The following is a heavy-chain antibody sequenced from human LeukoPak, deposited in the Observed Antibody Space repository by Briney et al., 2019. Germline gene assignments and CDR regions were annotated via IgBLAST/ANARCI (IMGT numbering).Heavy chain of an antibody. V-gene: IGHV3-30*02. Sequence: PGGSLRLSCAASGITFSSYGMSWVRQAPGKGLEWVAFIRYDGSNKYYADSVKGRFTISRDNSKNTLYLQMNSLRAEDTAVYYCARGHGVVAASDDAFDIWGQGTMVTVSS. CDR3: ARGHGVVAASDDAFDI. J-gene: IGHJ3*02. D-gene: IGHD2-2*01. CDR1: GITFSSYG. CDR2: IRYDGSNK.